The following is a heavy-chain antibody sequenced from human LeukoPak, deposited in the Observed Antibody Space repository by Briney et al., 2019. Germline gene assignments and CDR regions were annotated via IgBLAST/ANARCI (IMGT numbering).Heavy chain of an antibody. D-gene: IGHD3-10*01. CDR2: ISTGGDTI. Sequence: PGGSLRLSCAASGFTFSTYAMGWVRQAPGKGLEWVSAISTGGDTIYYADSVKGRFTVSRDNSKNTVFVEMNSLRAEDTAMYYCARGPYYGSGSHFSYYGMDVWGQGTTVTVSS. CDR3: ARGPYYGSGSHFSYYGMDV. V-gene: IGHV3-23*01. CDR1: GFTFSTYA. J-gene: IGHJ6*02.